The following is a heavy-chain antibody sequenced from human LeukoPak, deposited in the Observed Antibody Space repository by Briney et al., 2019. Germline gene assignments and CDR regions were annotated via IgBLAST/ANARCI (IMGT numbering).Heavy chain of an antibody. J-gene: IGHJ4*02. Sequence: GGSLRLSCATSGFTFSAYSMIWVRQTPGKGRECLSYITSSSDSIHYADSVRGRFTVSRDNAKNSLYLQMNSLRDEDTAVYYCARDPGYSRPSSYGYFDHWGQGTLATVSS. CDR3: ARDPGYSRPSSYGYFDH. V-gene: IGHV3-48*02. D-gene: IGHD1-26*01. CDR2: ITSSSDSI. CDR1: GFTFSAYS.